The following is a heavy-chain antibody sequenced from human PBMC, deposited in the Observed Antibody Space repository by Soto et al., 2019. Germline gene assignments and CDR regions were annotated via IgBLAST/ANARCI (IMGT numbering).Heavy chain of an antibody. CDR3: ASLLASYPGQQQLEGPDYYYYGMDV. J-gene: IGHJ6*02. D-gene: IGHD6-13*01. Sequence: GESLKISCAASGFTFSSYAMHWVRQAPGKGLEWVAVISYDGSNKYYADSVKGRFTISRDNSKNTLYLQMNSLRAEDTAVYYCASLLASYPGQQQLEGPDYYYYGMDVWGQGTTVTVSS. CDR2: ISYDGSNK. V-gene: IGHV3-30-3*01. CDR1: GFTFSSYA.